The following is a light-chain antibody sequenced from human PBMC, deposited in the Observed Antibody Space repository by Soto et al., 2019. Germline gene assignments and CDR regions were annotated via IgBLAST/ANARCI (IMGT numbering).Light chain of an antibody. V-gene: IGKV3-20*01. CDR1: QRISNSY. CDR3: QQYARPPFS. CDR2: DAS. Sequence: EIVLTQSPGTLSLSPGERATLSCRASQRISNSYLAWYQQKPGPAPRLLLYDASSRSTGIPDRVSGSGSGTDFTLTISRLEPEDFAVYYCQQYARPPFSFGQGTKVEIK. J-gene: IGKJ2*01.